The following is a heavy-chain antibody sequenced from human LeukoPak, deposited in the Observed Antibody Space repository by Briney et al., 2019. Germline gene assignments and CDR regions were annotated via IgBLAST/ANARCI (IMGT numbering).Heavy chain of an antibody. V-gene: IGHV1-69*06. J-gene: IGHJ6*03. D-gene: IGHD3-22*01. CDR3: ARNPYYYDSSGYYLDYYYYYMDV. Sequence: SVKVSCKASGYTFTSYGISWVRQAPGQALEWMGGIIPIFGTANYAQKFQGRVTITADKSTSTAYMELSSLRSEDTAVYYCARNPYYYDSSGYYLDYYYYYMDVWGKGTTVTVSS. CDR1: GYTFTSYG. CDR2: IIPIFGTA.